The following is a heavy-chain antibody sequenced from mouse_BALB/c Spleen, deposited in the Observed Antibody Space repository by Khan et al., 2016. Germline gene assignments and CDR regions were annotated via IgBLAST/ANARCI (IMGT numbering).Heavy chain of an antibody. V-gene: IGHV14-3*02. D-gene: IGHD1-1*01. Sequence: VQLQQSGAELVKPGASVKLSCTASGFNIKDTYMHWVKQRPEQGLEWIGRIDPANGNPKYDPKFQGKATITADTSSNTAYLPLSSLTSEDTAVYYCAPSVLADFDYWGQGTTLTVSS. CDR2: IDPANGNP. CDR3: APSVLADFDY. CDR1: GFNIKDTY. J-gene: IGHJ2*01.